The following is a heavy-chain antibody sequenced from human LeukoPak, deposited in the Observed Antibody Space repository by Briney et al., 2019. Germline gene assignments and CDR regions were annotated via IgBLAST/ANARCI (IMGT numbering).Heavy chain of an antibody. D-gene: IGHD2/OR15-2a*01. Sequence: GGSLRLSCVVTGFTLTTYTIYWVRQAPGKGLEWVAIISYDENNKYYADSVKGRFTISRDNNKDTAFLQMNNLRSEDTALYYCARIGFSATTSSYWGRGTRVIVSS. J-gene: IGHJ4*02. CDR1: GFTLTTYT. V-gene: IGHV3-30-3*01. CDR3: ARIGFSATTSSY. CDR2: ISYDENNK.